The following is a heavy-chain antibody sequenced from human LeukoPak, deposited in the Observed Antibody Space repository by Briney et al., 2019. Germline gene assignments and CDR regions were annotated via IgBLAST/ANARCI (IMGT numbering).Heavy chain of an antibody. CDR2: ISAYNGNA. J-gene: IGHJ4*02. D-gene: IGHD2-2*01. CDR3: ARTIYLVVPAAY. CDR1: GYTFTSYC. Sequence: GASVKVSCKPSGYTFTSYCISWVRQAPGPGLEWMGWISAYNGNANYAQKRQGRVTMTTDTSTSTAYMELRSLRSGDTAVYYCARTIYLVVPAAYWGQGTLVTVSS. V-gene: IGHV1-18*01.